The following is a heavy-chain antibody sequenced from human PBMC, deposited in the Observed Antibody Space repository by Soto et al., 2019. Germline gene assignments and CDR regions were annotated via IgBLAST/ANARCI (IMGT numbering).Heavy chain of an antibody. Sequence: SQTLSLTCALSGDSVSSNSAAWNWFRQSPSRGLEWVGRTYYRSRWYSDYAVSVRSRIDINPDTSKNQVTLQLKSVTPEDPAVYYCARAEEDSDYYYYGMDVWGQGT. D-gene: IGHD2-15*01. CDR3: ARAEEDSDYYYYGMDV. CDR1: GDSVSSNSAA. CDR2: TYYRSRWYS. V-gene: IGHV6-1*01. J-gene: IGHJ6*02.